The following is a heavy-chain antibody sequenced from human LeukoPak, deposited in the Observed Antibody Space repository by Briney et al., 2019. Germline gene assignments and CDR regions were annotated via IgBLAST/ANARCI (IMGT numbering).Heavy chain of an antibody. V-gene: IGHV3-53*01. CDR2: IYSDNT. CDR1: GFTVSSNS. CDR3: ARDYYDSSGYYYFDY. Sequence: GGSLRLSCTVSGFTVSSNSMSWLRQAPGKGLEWVSFIYSDNTHYSDSVKGRFTISKDNSKNTLYLQMNSLRAEDTAVYYCARDYYDSSGYYYFDYWGQGTLVTVSS. J-gene: IGHJ4*02. D-gene: IGHD3-22*01.